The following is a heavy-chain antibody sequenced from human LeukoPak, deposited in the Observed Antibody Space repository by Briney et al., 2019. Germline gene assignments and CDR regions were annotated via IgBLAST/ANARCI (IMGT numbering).Heavy chain of an antibody. CDR1: GFPFSGPW. CDR2: IKQDGSEK. V-gene: IGHV3-7*01. Sequence: GGSLRLSCAASGFPFSGPWMDWVRQAPGKRMEWVANIKQDGSEKHYADSVKGRFTISRDNAKNSLFLQMSGLRAEDTAVYYCSRSPDYWGQGALVTVSS. J-gene: IGHJ4*02. CDR3: SRSPDY.